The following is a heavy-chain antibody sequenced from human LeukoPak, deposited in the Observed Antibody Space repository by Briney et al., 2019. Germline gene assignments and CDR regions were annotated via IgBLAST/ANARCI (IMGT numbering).Heavy chain of an antibody. Sequence: GGSLRLSCAVSGSTFSSYAMSWVRQAPEKGLEWVSIISGSGGSTYYADSVKGRFTISRDNSKNTLYLQMNSLRAEDTAVYYCARELGSRPYFDYWGQGTLVTVSS. V-gene: IGHV3-23*01. CDR3: ARELGSRPYFDY. D-gene: IGHD1-26*01. J-gene: IGHJ4*02. CDR1: GSTFSSYA. CDR2: ISGSGGST.